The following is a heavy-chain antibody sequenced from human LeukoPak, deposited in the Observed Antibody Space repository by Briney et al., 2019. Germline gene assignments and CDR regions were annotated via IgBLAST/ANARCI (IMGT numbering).Heavy chain of an antibody. D-gene: IGHD6-19*01. CDR2: IYTSGST. CDR3: ARASALAADY. Sequence: SQTLSLTCTVSGGSISSGSYYWTWIRQPAGKGLEWIGRIYTSGSTNYSPSLKSQVTISVDTSKNQFSLNLTSVTAADTAVYSCARASALAADYWGQGTLVTVSS. CDR1: GGSISSGSYY. V-gene: IGHV4-61*02. J-gene: IGHJ4*02.